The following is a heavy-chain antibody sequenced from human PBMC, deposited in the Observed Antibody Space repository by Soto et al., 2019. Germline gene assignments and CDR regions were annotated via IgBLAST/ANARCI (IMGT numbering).Heavy chain of an antibody. CDR3: AKVFIAATGYSRAY. CDR1: GGSITTSNW. D-gene: IGHD6-13*01. J-gene: IGHJ4*02. Sequence: QVQLQESGPGLVNSSGTLSLTCTVSGGSITTSNWWSWVRQPPGKGLEWIAEVYHSGDTNYHPSLKSRVTISVGKSKNQFSLRLNSVTAADTAVYYCAKVFIAATGYSRAYWGQGTLVTVSS. CDR2: VYHSGDT. V-gene: IGHV4-4*02.